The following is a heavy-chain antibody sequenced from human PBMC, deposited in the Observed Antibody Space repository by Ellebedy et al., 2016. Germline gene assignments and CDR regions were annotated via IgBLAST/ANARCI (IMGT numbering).Heavy chain of an antibody. Sequence: GESLKISCTASGFTFINYAMSWVRQAPGKGLEWVSTISGSAGSTYSADSVKGRFTLSRDNSKNTLNLQMNSLRADDTAIYYCVTHTGTYEGPFDYWGQGSLVTASS. CDR2: ISGSAGST. J-gene: IGHJ4*02. CDR1: GFTFINYA. D-gene: IGHD1-26*01. CDR3: VTHTGTYEGPFDY. V-gene: IGHV3-23*01.